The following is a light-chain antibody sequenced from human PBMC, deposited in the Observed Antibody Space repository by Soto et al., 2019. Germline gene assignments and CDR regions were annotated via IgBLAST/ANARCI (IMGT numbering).Light chain of an antibody. Sequence: QSVLTQPPSASGTPGQRVTISCSGSSSNIGSNTVNWYQQLPGTASKLLIYSNNQRPSGVPDRFSGSKSGTSASLAISGLQSEDEADYYCAAWDDNLNAFVFGAGTKVTVL. CDR2: SNN. V-gene: IGLV1-44*01. J-gene: IGLJ1*01. CDR3: AAWDDNLNAFV. CDR1: SSNIGSNT.